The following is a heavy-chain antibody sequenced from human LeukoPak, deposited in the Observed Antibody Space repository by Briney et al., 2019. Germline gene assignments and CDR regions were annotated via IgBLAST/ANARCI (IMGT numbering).Heavy chain of an antibody. CDR3: TTGANPSIVATMRDYYYYYYYMDV. Sequence: GGSLRLSCAASGFTFSGSAMHWVRQASGKGLEWVGRIKSKTDGGTTDYAAPVKGRFTISRDDSKNTLYLQMNSLKTEDTAVYYCTTGANPSIVATMRDYYYYYYYMDVWGKGTTVTISS. CDR2: IKSKTDGGTT. V-gene: IGHV3-15*01. CDR1: GFTFSGSA. D-gene: IGHD5-12*01. J-gene: IGHJ6*03.